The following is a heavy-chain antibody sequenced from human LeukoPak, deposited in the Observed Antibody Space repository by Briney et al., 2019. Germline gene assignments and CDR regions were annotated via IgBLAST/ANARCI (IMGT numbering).Heavy chain of an antibody. D-gene: IGHD2-15*01. CDR2: ISGSGGST. V-gene: IGHV3-23*01. CDR3: ARQSPLLGYCSGGSCYGALDI. J-gene: IGHJ3*02. Sequence: PGGSLRLSCTASGFTFSSYAMSWVRQAPGKGLEWVSAISGSGGSTYYADSVKGRFTISRDNSKNTLYLQMNSLRAEDTAVYYCARQSPLLGYCSGGSCYGALDIWGQGTMVTVSS. CDR1: GFTFSSYA.